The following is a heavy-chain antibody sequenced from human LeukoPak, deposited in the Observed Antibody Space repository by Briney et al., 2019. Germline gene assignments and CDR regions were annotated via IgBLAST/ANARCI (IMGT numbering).Heavy chain of an antibody. CDR1: GGSFSGYY. D-gene: IGHD3-10*01. J-gene: IGHJ6*02. CDR3: ARGHTMVRGVIIVYYYGMDV. CDR2: INHSGST. Sequence: SETLSLTCAVYGGSFSGYYWSWIRQPPGKGLEWIGEINHSGSTNYNPSLKSRVTISVDTSKNQFSLKLSSVTAADTAVYYCARGHTMVRGVIIVYYYGMDVWGQGTTVTVSS. V-gene: IGHV4-34*01.